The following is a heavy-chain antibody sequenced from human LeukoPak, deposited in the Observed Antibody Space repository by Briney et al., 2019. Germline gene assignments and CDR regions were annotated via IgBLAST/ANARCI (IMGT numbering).Heavy chain of an antibody. J-gene: IGHJ5*02. Sequence: TGGSLRLSCAASGFTFRTSTMSWVRQAPGKGLEWVSAISGSGGSTYYADSVKGRFTISRDNSKNTLYLQMNSLRAEDTAVYYCASPTYSSSWYNWFDPWGQGTLVTVSS. CDR3: ASPTYSSSWYNWFDP. V-gene: IGHV3-23*01. CDR2: ISGSGGST. CDR1: GFTFRTST. D-gene: IGHD6-13*01.